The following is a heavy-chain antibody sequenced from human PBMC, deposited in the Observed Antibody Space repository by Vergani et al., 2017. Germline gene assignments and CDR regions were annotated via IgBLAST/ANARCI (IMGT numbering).Heavy chain of an antibody. V-gene: IGHV3-30*02. CDR1: GFTLSNYD. D-gene: IGHD3-16*01. J-gene: IGHJ4*02. Sequence: QVQLVESGGGVVQRGGSLRLSCATPGFTLSNYDMQWIRQGPGQGLEFVAFIQFDGSNKYYADSVKGRFTLSRDFSKNTLYLQMNSLRTDDTATYYCAKHFRGWGIDYWGQGTQVIVSS. CDR2: IQFDGSNK. CDR3: AKHFRGWGIDY.